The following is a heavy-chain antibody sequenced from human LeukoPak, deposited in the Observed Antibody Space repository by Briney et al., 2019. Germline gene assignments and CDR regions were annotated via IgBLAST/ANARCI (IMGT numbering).Heavy chain of an antibody. J-gene: IGHJ4*02. CDR2: IRGKGET. D-gene: IGHD3-16*01. V-gene: IGHV3-23*01. Sequence: GGSLRLSCAASGLSSSIFAMSWVRHGPAGGLEWVSSIRGKGETFYADSVKGRFTISSDSSRNTVYFQLNNLRVEDTPIYCCAKASWVSSTDAVRWGQGTLVTVSS. CDR1: GLSSSIFA. CDR3: AKASWVSSTDAVR.